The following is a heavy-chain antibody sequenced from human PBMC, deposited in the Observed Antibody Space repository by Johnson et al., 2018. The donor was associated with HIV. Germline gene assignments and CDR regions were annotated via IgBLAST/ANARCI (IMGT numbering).Heavy chain of an antibody. CDR1: GFTFSDYY. V-gene: IGHV3-66*01. Sequence: VQLVDSGGGLVKPGGSLRLSCAASGFTFSDYYMSWIRQAPGKGLEWVSVMYTGGTTYYADSVKGRFTISRDNSKNTLYLQMNSLRAEDTAVYYCARDGESQQLPLGDAFDVWGQGTMVTVSS. D-gene: IGHD6-13*01. CDR2: MYTGGTT. CDR3: ARDGESQQLPLGDAFDV. J-gene: IGHJ3*01.